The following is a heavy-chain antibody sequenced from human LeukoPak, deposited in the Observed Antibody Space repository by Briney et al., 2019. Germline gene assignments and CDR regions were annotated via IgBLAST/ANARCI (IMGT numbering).Heavy chain of an antibody. CDR3: ARGDIVVVPAAQSIYYYYGMDV. CDR1: GYTFTSYD. J-gene: IGHJ6*02. V-gene: IGHV1-8*01. CDR2: MNPNSGNT. Sequence: ASVKVSCKASGYTFTSYDINWVRQATGQGLEWMGWMNPNSGNTGYAQKFQGRVTMTRNTSMSTAYMELSSLRSEDTAVYYCARGDIVVVPAAQSIYYYYGMDVWGQGTTVTVSS. D-gene: IGHD2-2*01.